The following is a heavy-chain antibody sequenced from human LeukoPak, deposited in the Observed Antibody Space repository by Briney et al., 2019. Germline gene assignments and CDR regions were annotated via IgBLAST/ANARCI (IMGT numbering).Heavy chain of an antibody. CDR3: ARETSQKGAHSMDV. CDR1: GGSISSGSYY. J-gene: IGHJ6*03. Sequence: SETLSLTCTVSGGSISSGSYYWSWIRQPAGKGLEWIGRIYTSGSTNYNPSLKSRVTISVDTSKNQFSLKLSSVTAADTAVYYCARETSQKGAHSMDVWGKGTTVTISS. V-gene: IGHV4-61*02. D-gene: IGHD3-16*01. CDR2: IYTSGST.